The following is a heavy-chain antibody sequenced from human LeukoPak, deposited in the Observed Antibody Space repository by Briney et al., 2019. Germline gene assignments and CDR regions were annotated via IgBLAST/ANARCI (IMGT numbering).Heavy chain of an antibody. CDR1: GYTFSSYG. J-gene: IGHJ4*02. Sequence: ASVKVSCKASGYTFSSYGVSWVRQAPGQGLEWMGWINIYKGNTKYAQKFQGRATMTTDTSTSTAYMEVTSLRSDDTAVYYCTRDQYDSVWDSHRPYFDYWGQGTLVTVSS. CDR2: INIYKGNT. CDR3: TRDQYDSVWDSHRPYFDY. V-gene: IGHV1-18*01. D-gene: IGHD3-16*02.